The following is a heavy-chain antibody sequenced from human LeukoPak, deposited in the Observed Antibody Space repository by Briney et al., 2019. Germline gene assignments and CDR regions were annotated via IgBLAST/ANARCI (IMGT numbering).Heavy chain of an antibody. D-gene: IGHD2-15*01. CDR3: ARHALQGGSCYADY. V-gene: IGHV4-34*01. J-gene: IGHJ4*02. Sequence: SETLSLTCAVYGGSFSAYYWSWFRQPPGKGLEWIGSIYYSGSTYYNPSLKSRVTISVDTSKNQFSLKLSSVTAADTAVYYCARHALQGGSCYADYWGQGTLVTVSS. CDR1: GGSFSAYY. CDR2: IYYSGST.